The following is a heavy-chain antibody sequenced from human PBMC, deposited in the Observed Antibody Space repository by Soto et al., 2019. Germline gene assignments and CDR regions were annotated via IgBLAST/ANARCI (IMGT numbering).Heavy chain of an antibody. D-gene: IGHD1-26*01. CDR1: GFTFSTFS. CDR2: ISYDGSEK. CDR3: ARGPESGDF. J-gene: IGHJ4*02. Sequence: QVQLVESGGGVVQPGRSLRLSCATSGFTFSTFSMHWVRQAPGKGLEWVAHISYDGSEKDYADSVKGQFTISRDNSDNTLFLQMNSLTSEDTGVYYCARGPESGDFWGQGTLVTVPS. V-gene: IGHV3-30*04.